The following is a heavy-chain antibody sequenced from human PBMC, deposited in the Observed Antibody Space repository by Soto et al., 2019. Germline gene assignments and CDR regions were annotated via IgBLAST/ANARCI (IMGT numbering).Heavy chain of an antibody. J-gene: IGHJ5*02. V-gene: IGHV1-2*02. CDR3: ARHKGPNWNQGENWFDP. CDR2: IKPNSGGT. CDR1: GYTFTGYY. D-gene: IGHD1-1*01. Sequence: GASVKVSCKASGYTFTGYYLHWVRQAPGQGLEWMGWIKPNSGGTNYAQKFQGRVTLTRDTSITTAYMEVSSLRSDDTAVYYCARHKGPNWNQGENWFDPWGQGTLVTVSS.